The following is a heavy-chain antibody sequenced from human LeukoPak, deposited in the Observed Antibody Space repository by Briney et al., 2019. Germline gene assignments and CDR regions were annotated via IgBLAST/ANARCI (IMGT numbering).Heavy chain of an antibody. CDR2: IYYSGST. CDR1: GGSIRSYY. J-gene: IGHJ4*02. Sequence: SETLSLTCSVSGGSIRSYYWSWIRQPPGKGLEWIGYIYYSGSTNYNPSLKSRVTISVDASKNQFSLRLSSVTAADTAVYYCARQPAVVRGYFDYWGQGTLVTVSS. D-gene: IGHD2-2*01. CDR3: ARQPAVVRGYFDY. V-gene: IGHV4-59*01.